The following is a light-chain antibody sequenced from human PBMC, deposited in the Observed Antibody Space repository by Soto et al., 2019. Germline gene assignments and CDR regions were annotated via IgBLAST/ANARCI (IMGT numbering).Light chain of an antibody. CDR1: SSDVGAYNY. CDR2: EVS. J-gene: IGLJ2*01. V-gene: IGLV2-14*01. Sequence: QSVLTQPASVSGSPGQSITISCTGTSSDVGAYNYVSWYQQHPGKAPKLMIFEVSNRPSGVSNRFSGSKSGNTASLTIFGLQTEDEADYYCSSYISSSTLVFGGGTQLTVL. CDR3: SSYISSSTLV.